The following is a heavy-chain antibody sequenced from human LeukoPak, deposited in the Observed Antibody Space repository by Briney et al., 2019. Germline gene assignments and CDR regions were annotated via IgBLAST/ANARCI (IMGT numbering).Heavy chain of an antibody. V-gene: IGHV5-51*01. CDR1: GYLFTNYW. CDR2: ISPTDSDT. J-gene: IGHJ4*02. D-gene: IGHD3-16*01. CDR3: ARHYTYSPPDH. Sequence: GESLKISCKGSGYLFTNYWIGWVRQMPGKGLEWMGIISPTDSDTRYSPSFQGHVTISADKSISTAYLQWSSLKASDTAMYYCARHYTYSPPDHWGQGTLVTVSS.